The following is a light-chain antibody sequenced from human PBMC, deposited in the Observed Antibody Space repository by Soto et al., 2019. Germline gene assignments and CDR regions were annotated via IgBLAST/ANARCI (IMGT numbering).Light chain of an antibody. J-gene: IGLJ1*01. Sequence: LTQPASVSGSPGQSITISCTGTNSDIGFYNYVSWYQQHPGEAPKLIIYEVAKRPSGVSSRFSGSKSGNTASLAISGLQAEDEADYHCSSYTSSSPLYVFGTGTKVTVL. CDR3: SSYTSSSPLYV. CDR2: EVA. CDR1: NSDIGFYNY. V-gene: IGLV2-14*01.